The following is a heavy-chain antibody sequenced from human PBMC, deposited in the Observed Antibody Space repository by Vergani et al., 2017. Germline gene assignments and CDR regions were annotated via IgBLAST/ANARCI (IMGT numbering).Heavy chain of an antibody. D-gene: IGHD3-16*02. CDR3: AREGFYDYVWGSYRLRGGYYFDY. V-gene: IGHV1-3*01. J-gene: IGHJ4*02. CDR1: GYTFTSYA. CDR2: INAGNGNT. Sequence: QVQLVQSGAEVKKPGASVKVSCKASGYTFTSYAMHWVRQAPGQRLEWMGWINAGNGNTKYSQKFQGRVTITRDTSACTAYMELSSLRSEDTAVYYWAREGFYDYVWGSYRLRGGYYFDYWGQGTLVTVSS.